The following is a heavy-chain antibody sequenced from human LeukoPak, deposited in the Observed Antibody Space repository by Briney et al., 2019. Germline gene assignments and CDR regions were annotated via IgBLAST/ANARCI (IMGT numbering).Heavy chain of an antibody. J-gene: IGHJ5*02. CDR1: GYTFTSYG. CDR2: ISAYNGNT. D-gene: IGHD3-3*01. Sequence: GASVKVSCKASGYTFTSYGISWVRQAPGQGLEWMGWISAYNGNTNYAQKFQGRVTITRNTSISTAYMELSSLRSEDTAVYYCARAHVITIFGETPRNWFDPWGQGTLVTVSS. V-gene: IGHV1-18*01. CDR3: ARAHVITIFGETPRNWFDP.